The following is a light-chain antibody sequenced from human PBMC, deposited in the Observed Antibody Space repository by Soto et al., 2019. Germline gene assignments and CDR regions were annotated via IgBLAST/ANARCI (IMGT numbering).Light chain of an antibody. V-gene: IGKV1-5*03. Sequence: DIQLTQSPSTVSASAGDRVTLTCRASQSVLSWLAWYQQKPGQAPKLLIYKASSLDSGVTSSFSGSGSGTEFTLTISSLEPDDFAAYYCLQYHYFPYTFGQGTKLEI. CDR1: QSVLSW. CDR2: KAS. CDR3: LQYHYFPYT. J-gene: IGKJ2*01.